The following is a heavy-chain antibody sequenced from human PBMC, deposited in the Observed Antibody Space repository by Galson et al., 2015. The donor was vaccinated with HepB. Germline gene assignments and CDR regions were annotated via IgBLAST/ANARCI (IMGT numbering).Heavy chain of an antibody. V-gene: IGHV1-2*06. CDR2: INPNSGGT. Sequence: SVKVSCKASGYTFTGYYMHWVRQAPGQGLEWMGRINPNSGGTNYAQNFQGRVTMTRDTFISTAYMELSRLRSDDTAVYYCARVLSGLFRYGMDVWGQGTTVTVSS. CDR1: GYTFTGYY. D-gene: IGHD4/OR15-4a*01. CDR3: ARVLSGLFRYGMDV. J-gene: IGHJ6*02.